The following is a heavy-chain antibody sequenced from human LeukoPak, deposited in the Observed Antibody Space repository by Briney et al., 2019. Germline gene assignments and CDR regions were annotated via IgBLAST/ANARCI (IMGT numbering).Heavy chain of an antibody. D-gene: IGHD3-10*01. CDR3: ASQLGLLWFGELFLDY. J-gene: IGHJ4*02. CDR2: IYYSGST. Sequence: SETLSLTCTVSGGSINSYYWSWIRQPPGKGLEWIGYIYYSGSTNYNPSLKSRVTISVDTSKNQFSLKLSSVTAADTAVYYCASQLGLLWFGELFLDYWGQGTLVTVSS. CDR1: GGSINSYY. V-gene: IGHV4-59*12.